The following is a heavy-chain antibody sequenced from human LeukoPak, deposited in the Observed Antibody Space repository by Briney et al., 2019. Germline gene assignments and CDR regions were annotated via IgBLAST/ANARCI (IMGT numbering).Heavy chain of an antibody. CDR1: GGSFSGYY. V-gene: IGHV4-34*01. CDR2: INHSGST. J-gene: IGHJ2*01. Sequence: SETLSLTCAVYGGSFSGYYWSWIRQPPGKGLEWIGEINHSGSTNYNPSLKSRVTISVDTSKNQFSLKLSSATAADTAVYYCARAGRSPGHRIAAAGPPRYFDLWGRGTLVTVSS. D-gene: IGHD6-13*01. CDR3: ARAGRSPGHRIAAAGPPRYFDL.